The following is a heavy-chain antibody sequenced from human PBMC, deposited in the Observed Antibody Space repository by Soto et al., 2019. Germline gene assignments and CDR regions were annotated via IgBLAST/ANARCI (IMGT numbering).Heavy chain of an antibody. Sequence: GGSLRLSCAASGFTFSSYAMHWVRQAPGKGLEWVAVISYDGSNKYYADSVKGRFTISRDNSTSTAYMELSSLRSEDTAVYYCARGEVWSGYYSVAYYYYGMDVWGQGTTVTVSS. D-gene: IGHD3-3*01. CDR1: GFTFSSYA. CDR3: ARGEVWSGYYSVAYYYYGMDV. CDR2: ISYDGSNK. V-gene: IGHV3-30-3*01. J-gene: IGHJ6*02.